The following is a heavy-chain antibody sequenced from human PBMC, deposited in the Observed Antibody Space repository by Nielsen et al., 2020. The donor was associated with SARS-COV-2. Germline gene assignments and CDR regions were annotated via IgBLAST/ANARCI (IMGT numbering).Heavy chain of an antibody. CDR2: IIPIFGTA. CDR3: ARDYGDYDGVD. D-gene: IGHD4-17*01. J-gene: IGHJ4*02. V-gene: IGHV1-69*13. CDR1: GYTFTSYY. Sequence: SVKVSCKASGYTFTSYYMHWVRQAPGQGLEWMGRIIPIFGTANYAQKFQGRVTITADESTSTAYMELSSLRSEDTAVYYCARDYGDYDGVDWGQGTLVTVSS.